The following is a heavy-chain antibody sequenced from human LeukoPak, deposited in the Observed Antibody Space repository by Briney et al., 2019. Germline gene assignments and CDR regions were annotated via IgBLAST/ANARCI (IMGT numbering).Heavy chain of an antibody. D-gene: IGHD3-10*01. V-gene: IGHV4-34*01. Sequence: SETLSLTCAVYGGSFSGYYWSWIRQPPGKGLEWIGEINHSGSTNYNPSLKSRVTTSVDTSKNQFSLKLSSVTAADTAVYYCARGRGLWFGELPNFDYWGQGTLVTVSS. CDR1: GGSFSGYY. J-gene: IGHJ4*02. CDR2: INHSGST. CDR3: ARGRGLWFGELPNFDY.